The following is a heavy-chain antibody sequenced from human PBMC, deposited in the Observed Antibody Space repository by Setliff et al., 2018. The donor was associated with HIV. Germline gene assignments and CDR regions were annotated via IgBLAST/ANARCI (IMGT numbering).Heavy chain of an antibody. V-gene: IGHV3-11*04. CDR2: ISSSGDTR. D-gene: IGHD1-26*01. Sequence: PGGSLRLSCVGSGFIFSDYYMSWIRQAPGKGPEWVSYISSSGDTRYYADSVKGRFTISRDNAKNSLYLQMNSLRAEDTAVYYCASSVGTSLYYYYYMDVWGKGTTVTVSS. CDR1: GFIFSDYY. J-gene: IGHJ6*03. CDR3: ASSVGTSLYYYYYMDV.